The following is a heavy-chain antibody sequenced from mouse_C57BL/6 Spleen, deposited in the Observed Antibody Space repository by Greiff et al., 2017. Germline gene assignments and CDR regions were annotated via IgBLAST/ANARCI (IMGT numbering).Heavy chain of an antibody. V-gene: IGHV1-69*01. Sequence: VQLQQPGAELVMPGASVKLSCKVSGYTFTSYWMHWVKQRPGQGLEWIGEIDPSDSYTNYNQKFKGKSTLTVDKSSSTAYMQLSSLTSEDSAVYYCARNWDYWGQGTTLTVSS. CDR1: GYTFTSYW. J-gene: IGHJ2*01. CDR2: IDPSDSYT. CDR3: ARNWDY. D-gene: IGHD4-1*01.